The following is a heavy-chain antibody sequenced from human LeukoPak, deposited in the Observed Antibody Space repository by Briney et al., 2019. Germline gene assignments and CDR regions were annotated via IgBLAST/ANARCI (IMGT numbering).Heavy chain of an antibody. CDR1: GYSLTELS. D-gene: IGHD4-11*01. V-gene: IGHV1-24*01. CDR3: ATTVFGMTTAISYFDY. Sequence: ASVKVSCKVSGYSLTELSMHWVRQAPGKGLEWMGGFDPEDGDTIYAQKFQGRVTMTEDTSTDTACMELSSLRSEDTAVYYCATTVFGMTTAISYFDYWGQGTLVTVSS. CDR2: FDPEDGDT. J-gene: IGHJ4*02.